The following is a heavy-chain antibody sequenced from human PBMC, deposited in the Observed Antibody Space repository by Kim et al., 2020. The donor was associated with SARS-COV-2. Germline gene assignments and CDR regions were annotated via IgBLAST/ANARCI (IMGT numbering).Heavy chain of an antibody. CDR2: IYYSGST. D-gene: IGHD2-15*01. CDR3: ARGTTEYCSGVTWYWFDP. CDR1: GGSISSYY. Sequence: SETLSLTCTVSGGSISSYYWSWIRQPPGKGLEWIGYIYYSGSTNYNPSLKSRVTISVDTSKNQFSLKLSSVTAADTAVYYCARGTTEYCSGVTWYWFDPWGQGTLVTVSS. J-gene: IGHJ5*02. V-gene: IGHV4-59*13.